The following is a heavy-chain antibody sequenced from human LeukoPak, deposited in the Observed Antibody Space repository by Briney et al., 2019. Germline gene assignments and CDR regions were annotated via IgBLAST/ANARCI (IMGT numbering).Heavy chain of an antibody. D-gene: IGHD3-10*01. CDR1: GGSISSYY. V-gene: IGHV4-59*01. CDR2: INYNGGT. Sequence: SETLSFTCTVSGGSISSYYWSWIRRPPGQGLEWIGYINYNGGTKYNASLKSRVIMSLDTSKNQVSLKVTSVTAADTAVYYCARDRGGPGRFDPWGQGTLVTVSS. CDR3: ARDRGGPGRFDP. J-gene: IGHJ5*02.